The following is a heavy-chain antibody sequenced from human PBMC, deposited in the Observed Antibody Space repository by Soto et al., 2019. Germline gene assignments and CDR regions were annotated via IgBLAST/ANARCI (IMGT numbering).Heavy chain of an antibody. CDR3: ARDESSSWYAFDY. J-gene: IGHJ4*02. CDR2: IYYSGST. D-gene: IGHD6-13*01. CDR1: GGSISSYY. Sequence: SETLSLTCTVSGGSISSYYWSWIRQPPGKGLEWIGYIYYSGSTNYNPSLKSRVTISVDTSKNQFSLKLSSVTAADTAVYYCARDESSSWYAFDYWGQGTLVTVSS. V-gene: IGHV4-59*01.